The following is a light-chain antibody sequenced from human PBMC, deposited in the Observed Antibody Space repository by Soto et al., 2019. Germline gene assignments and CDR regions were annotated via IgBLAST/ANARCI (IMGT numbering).Light chain of an antibody. CDR2: EVS. V-gene: IGLV2-8*01. CDR1: SSDDGGYHF. Sequence: QSALTQPPSASGSPGQSVTISCTGTSSDDGGYHFVSWYQQHPGKAPKVLIYEVSKRASGVPDRFSGSKSGTTASLIVSGLQAEDEADYFCSSYAGSNNVVFGGGTKLTVL. J-gene: IGLJ2*01. CDR3: SSYAGSNNVV.